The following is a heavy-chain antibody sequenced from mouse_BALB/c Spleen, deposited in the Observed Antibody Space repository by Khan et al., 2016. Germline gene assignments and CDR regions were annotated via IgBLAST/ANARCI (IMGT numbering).Heavy chain of an antibody. CDR2: IGAGGNT. Sequence: QVQLKESGPGLVAPSQSLSITCTVSGFSLTTYGVHWVRQPPGKGLEWLGEIGAGGNTNYNSALMSRLSINADNSKSQVFLRMKSLQTDDTASYFCAREDDYDGAWFAYWGQGTLVTVSA. V-gene: IGHV2-9*02. CDR3: AREDDYDGAWFAY. J-gene: IGHJ3*01. CDR1: GFSLTTYG. D-gene: IGHD2-4*01.